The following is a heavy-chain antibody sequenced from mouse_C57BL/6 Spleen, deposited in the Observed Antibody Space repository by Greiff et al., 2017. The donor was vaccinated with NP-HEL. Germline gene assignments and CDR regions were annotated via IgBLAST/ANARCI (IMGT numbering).Heavy chain of an antibody. CDR3: ARPSIYYYGSSYGY. CDR2: IHPNSGST. V-gene: IGHV1-64*01. J-gene: IGHJ2*01. CDR1: GYTFTSYW. Sequence: VQLQQSGAELVKPGASVKLSCKASGYTFTSYWMHWVKQRPGQGLEWIGMIHPNSGSTNYNEKFKSKATLTVDKSSSTAYMQLSSLTSEDSAVYYCARPSIYYYGSSYGYWGQGTTLTVSS. D-gene: IGHD1-1*01.